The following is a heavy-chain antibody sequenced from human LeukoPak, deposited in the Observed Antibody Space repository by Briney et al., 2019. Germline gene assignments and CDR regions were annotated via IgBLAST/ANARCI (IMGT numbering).Heavy chain of an antibody. Sequence: ASVKVSCKASGYTFTSYYMHWVRQAPGQGLEWMGIINPSGGSTSYAQKFQGRVTMTRDTSTSTIYMELSSLRSEDTAIYYCAKGRGNGYGSGPFDYWGQGTLVTVSS. J-gene: IGHJ4*02. CDR3: AKGRGNGYGSGPFDY. V-gene: IGHV1-46*01. CDR1: GYTFTSYY. D-gene: IGHD3-10*01. CDR2: INPSGGST.